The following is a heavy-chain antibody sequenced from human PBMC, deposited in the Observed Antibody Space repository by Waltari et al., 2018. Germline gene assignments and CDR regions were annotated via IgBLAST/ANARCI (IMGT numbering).Heavy chain of an antibody. CDR3: ATYIGASIGTAAFDV. CDR2: ISYNGAT. J-gene: IGHJ3*01. Sequence: QLQLQESGPGLVKPSETLSLTCSVSGGSLTSTNNYWGWIRQPPGQGLEWIGTISYNGATYNSPSLRGRVTVSRDTSMNQLSLKLGSVTAADTAVYYCATYIGASIGTAAFDVWGQGTMVTVSS. CDR1: GGSLTSTNNY. D-gene: IGHD1-1*01. V-gene: IGHV4-39*01.